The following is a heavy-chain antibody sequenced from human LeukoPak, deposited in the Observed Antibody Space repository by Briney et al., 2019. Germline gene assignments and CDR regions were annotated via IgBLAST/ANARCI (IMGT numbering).Heavy chain of an antibody. CDR3: ARHALGYCSGGRCPIPYYYYMDV. V-gene: IGHV4-39*01. Sequence: KPSETLSLTCTVSGGSISSSSYYWGWIRQPPGKGLEWIGSIYYSGSTYYNSSLKSRVTISVDTSKNQFSLKLSSVTAADTAVYYCARHALGYCSGGRCPIPYYYYMDVWGKGTTVTVSS. D-gene: IGHD2-15*01. CDR1: GGSISSSSYY. CDR2: IYYSGST. J-gene: IGHJ6*03.